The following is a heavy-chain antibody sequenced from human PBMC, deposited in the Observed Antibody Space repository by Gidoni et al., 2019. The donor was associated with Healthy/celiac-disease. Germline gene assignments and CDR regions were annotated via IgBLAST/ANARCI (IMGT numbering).Heavy chain of an antibody. D-gene: IGHD5-12*01. CDR2: INHSGST. J-gene: IGHJ6*02. V-gene: IGHV4-34*01. CDR1: GGSFSGYY. CDR3: ARARRRYSGYGASTYYYYGMDV. Sequence: QVQLQQWGAGLLKPSETLSLTCAVYGGSFSGYYWSWIRQPPGKGLEWIGEINHSGSTNYNPSLKSRVTISVDTSKNQFSLKLSSVTAADTAVYYCARARRRYSGYGASTYYYYGMDVWGQGTTVTVSS.